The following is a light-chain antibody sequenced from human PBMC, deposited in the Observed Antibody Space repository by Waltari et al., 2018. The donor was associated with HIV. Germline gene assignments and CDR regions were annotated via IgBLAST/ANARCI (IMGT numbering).Light chain of an antibody. CDR1: QSVYNSY. CDR2: DAS. V-gene: IGKV3-20*01. Sequence: IVLTQSPGTLSLSPGERAPLSCWASQSVYNSYLAWSHEKPGKAPRLLIYDASIWATGIPNRFSGSAAGTDFTLTISRLEPEDCAVYYCQQYGSSPYTFGPGTTVDIK. CDR3: QQYGSSPYT. J-gene: IGKJ3*01.